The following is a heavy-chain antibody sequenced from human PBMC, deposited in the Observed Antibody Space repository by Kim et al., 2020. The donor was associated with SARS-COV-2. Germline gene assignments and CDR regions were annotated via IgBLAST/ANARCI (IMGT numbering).Heavy chain of an antibody. D-gene: IGHD2-15*01. CDR2: IYSSGNT. Sequence: SETLSLTCTVSGGSISSSRYYWGWIRQPPGKGLEWIGIIYSSGNTHYSPSLKSRLSISVDTSKNQVSLKLSSVTAADTAVYYCARDDGGPIDYWGQGTLVTVSS. V-gene: IGHV4-39*07. CDR1: GGSISSSRYY. J-gene: IGHJ4*02. CDR3: ARDDGGPIDY.